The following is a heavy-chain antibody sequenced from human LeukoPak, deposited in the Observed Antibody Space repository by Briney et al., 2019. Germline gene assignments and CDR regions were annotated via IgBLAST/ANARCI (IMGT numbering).Heavy chain of an antibody. D-gene: IGHD3-3*01. CDR2: INHSGST. CDR1: GGSFSGYY. J-gene: IGHJ3*02. V-gene: IGHV4-34*01. CDR3: ARARYDFWSAVGAFDI. Sequence: SETLSLTCAVYGGSFSGYYWSWLRQPPGKGLEWIGEINHSGSTNYNPSLTSRVTISVETSKNQFSLMLSSVTAADTAVYYCARARYDFWSAVGAFDIWGQGTMVTVSS.